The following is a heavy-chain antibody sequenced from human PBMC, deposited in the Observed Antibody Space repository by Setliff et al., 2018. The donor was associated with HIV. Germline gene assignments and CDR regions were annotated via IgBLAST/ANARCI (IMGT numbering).Heavy chain of an antibody. J-gene: IGHJ3*02. V-gene: IGHV4-4*08. CDR1: GGSISSYY. CDR3: ARAINKSFDI. CDR2: MYTSGST. Sequence: SETLSLTCTVSGGSISSYYWSWIRQPPGKGLEWIGHMYTSGSTTYNPSLKSRVTLSVDTSRNPFSLKLSSVTAADTAVYYCARAINKSFDIWGQGTMVTVSS.